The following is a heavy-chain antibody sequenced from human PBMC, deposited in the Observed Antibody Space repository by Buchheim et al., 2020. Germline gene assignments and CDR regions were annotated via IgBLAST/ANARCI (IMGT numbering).Heavy chain of an antibody. D-gene: IGHD4-11*01. V-gene: IGHV5-51*01. Sequence: EVQLVQSGAEVKKPGESLKIFCKGSGYSFTSYWTGWVRQMPGKGLEWLGIIYPGDSDTRYSPSFQGQVTISADKSISTAYFQWSSLKATDTAMYYCARRGVSKGKQYGYYYDMDVWGKGTT. J-gene: IGHJ6*03. CDR3: ARRGVSKGKQYGYYYDMDV. CDR2: IYPGDSDT. CDR1: GYSFTSYW.